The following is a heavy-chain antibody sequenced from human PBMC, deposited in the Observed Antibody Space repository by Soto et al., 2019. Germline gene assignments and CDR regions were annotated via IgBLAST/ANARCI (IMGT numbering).Heavy chain of an antibody. D-gene: IGHD2-21*02. J-gene: IGHJ4*02. Sequence: QVQLVESGGGVVQPGRSLRLSCAASGFTFSSYGMHWVRQAPGKGLEWVAVIWYDGSNKYYADSVKGRFTISRDNSKNPLYLQMNSLRAEDTAVYYCAREVGAVGDYYFDYWGQGTLVTVSS. CDR3: AREVGAVGDYYFDY. V-gene: IGHV3-33*01. CDR1: GFTFSSYG. CDR2: IWYDGSNK.